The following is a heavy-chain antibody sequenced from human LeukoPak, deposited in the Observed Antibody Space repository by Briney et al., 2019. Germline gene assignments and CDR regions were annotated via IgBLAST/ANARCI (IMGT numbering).Heavy chain of an antibody. Sequence: GGSLRLSCAASGFSFSSYAMSWVRQAPGKGLEWVSAVSGSGSSTYYADSVKGRFTISRDNSKNTLYLRMNSLRAEDTAVYYCACGIVGVFDFWGQGSLVTVSS. CDR3: ACGIVGVFDF. D-gene: IGHD1-26*01. CDR2: VSGSGSST. J-gene: IGHJ4*02. CDR1: GFSFSSYA. V-gene: IGHV3-23*01.